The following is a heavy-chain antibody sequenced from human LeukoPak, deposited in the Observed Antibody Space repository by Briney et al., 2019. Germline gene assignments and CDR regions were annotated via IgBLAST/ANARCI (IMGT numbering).Heavy chain of an antibody. D-gene: IGHD3-22*01. CDR3: ARGPYDSSGYYCN. Sequence: GGSLRLSCAASGFTVSSNYMSWVRQAPGKGLEWVSVIYSGGSTYYADSVKGRFTISRDNSKNTLYLQMNSLRAEDTAVYYCARGPYDSSGYYCNWGQGTLVTVSS. J-gene: IGHJ4*02. CDR1: GFTVSSNY. V-gene: IGHV3-53*01. CDR2: IYSGGST.